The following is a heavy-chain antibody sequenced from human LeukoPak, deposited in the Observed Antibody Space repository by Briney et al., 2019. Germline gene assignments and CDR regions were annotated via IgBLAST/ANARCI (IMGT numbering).Heavy chain of an antibody. V-gene: IGHV3-7*01. CDR2: IKQDGSEK. CDR3: ARDGTTVTTGYYYYYMDV. CDR1: GFTFSSYW. J-gene: IGHJ6*03. Sequence: GGSLRLSCAASGFTFSSYWMSWVRQAPGKGLEWVANIKQDGSEKYYVDSVKGRFTISRDNAKNSLYLQMNSLRAEDTAVYYCARDGTTVTTGYYYYYMDVWGKGTTVTVSS. D-gene: IGHD4-11*01.